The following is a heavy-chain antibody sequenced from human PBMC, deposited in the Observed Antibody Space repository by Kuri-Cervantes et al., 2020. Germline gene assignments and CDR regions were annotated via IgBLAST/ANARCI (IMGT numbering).Heavy chain of an antibody. CDR2: INHSGST. V-gene: IGHV4-34*01. CDR3: ARRAVGVTRALRD. J-gene: IGHJ4*02. CDR1: GGSFSGYY. D-gene: IGHD3-10*01. Sequence: GSLRLSCAVYGGSFSGYYWSWIRQPPGKGLEWIGEINHSGSTNYNPSLKSRVTIPVDTSKNQFSLKLSSVTAADTAVYYCARRAVGVTRALRDWGQGTLVTVSS.